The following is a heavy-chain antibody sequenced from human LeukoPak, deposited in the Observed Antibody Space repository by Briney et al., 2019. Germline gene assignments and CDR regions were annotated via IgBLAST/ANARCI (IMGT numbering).Heavy chain of an antibody. D-gene: IGHD3-10*02. V-gene: IGHV3-30*18. CDR2: ISYDGSNK. J-gene: IGHJ4*02. CDR1: GFTFSSYG. Sequence: PGRSLRLSCAASGFTFSSYGMHRVRQAPGKGLEWVAVISYDGSNKYYADSVKGRFTISRDNSKNTLYLQMNSLRAEDTAVYYCAKDVRDYFDYWGQGTLVTVSS. CDR3: AKDVRDYFDY.